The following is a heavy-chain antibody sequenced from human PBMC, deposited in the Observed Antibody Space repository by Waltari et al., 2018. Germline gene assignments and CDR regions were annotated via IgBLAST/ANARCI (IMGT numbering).Heavy chain of an antibody. D-gene: IGHD3-22*01. CDR2: INHTGST. J-gene: IGHJ4*02. V-gene: IGHV4-34*01. CDR3: AIIYYDSSGYLNPRSEY. Sequence: QVQLQQWGAGLLKPSETLSLTCAGYGGSFSGYYWTWTRQPPGKGLEWIGEINHTGSTHYNPSRKSRDTLSVDTSTNQFSLKRSSVSAADTAVYYCAIIYYDSSGYLNPRSEYCGQGTLVTVSS. CDR1: GGSFSGYY.